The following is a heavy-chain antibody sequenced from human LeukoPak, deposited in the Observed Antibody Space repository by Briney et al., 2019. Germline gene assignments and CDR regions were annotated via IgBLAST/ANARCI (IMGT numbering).Heavy chain of an antibody. D-gene: IGHD6-19*01. CDR1: GFTFSSCE. CDR3: ARDPLYTSGWYYFDS. J-gene: IGHJ4*02. V-gene: IGHV3-48*03. CDR2: ISTSDNSIYNTR. Sequence: PGGSLRLSCAASGFTFSSCEMNWVRQAPGKGLEWISYISTSDNSIYNTRYYADSVQGRFTISRDNAKNSLYPQMNSLRAEDTAVYYCARDPLYTSGWYYFDSWGQGTLVTVSS.